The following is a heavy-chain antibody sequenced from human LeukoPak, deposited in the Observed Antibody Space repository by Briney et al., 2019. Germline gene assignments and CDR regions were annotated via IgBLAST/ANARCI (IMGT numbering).Heavy chain of an antibody. CDR2: IKSGGSIT. CDR1: GFTFSSYW. Sequence: PGGSLRLSRVASGFTFSSYWMHWVRQTPGKGLMWVSRIKSGGSITNYADSVKGRFTISRDSAKNALYLQMNSLRVEDTAVYFCARELRGGGHDPAFDYWGRGTLVTVSS. D-gene: IGHD5-12*01. CDR3: ARELRGGGHDPAFDY. V-gene: IGHV3-74*01. J-gene: IGHJ4*02.